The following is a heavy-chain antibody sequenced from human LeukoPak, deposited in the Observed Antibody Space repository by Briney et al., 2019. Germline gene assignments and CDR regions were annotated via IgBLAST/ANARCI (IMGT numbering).Heavy chain of an antibody. CDR3: ARDGYYYDSSGYHYYYYYGMDV. J-gene: IGHJ6*02. CDR1: GFTFRSYA. Sequence: PGGSLRLSCEASGFTFRSYAMSWVRQAPGKGPEWVSGISGSGVSTYYADSVKGRFTISRDNSKNTLYLQMNSLRAEDTAVYYCARDGYYYDSSGYHYYYYYGMDVWGQGTTVTVSS. CDR2: ISGSGVST. D-gene: IGHD3-22*01. V-gene: IGHV3-23*01.